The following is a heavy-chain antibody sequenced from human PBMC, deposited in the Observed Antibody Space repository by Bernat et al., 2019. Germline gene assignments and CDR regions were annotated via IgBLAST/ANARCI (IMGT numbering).Heavy chain of an antibody. Sequence: QVQLVESGGGVVQPGGSLRLSCAASGFTFSSYGMHWVRQAPGKGLEWVAFIRYDGSNKYYADSVKGRFTISRDNSKNTLYLQMNSLRAEDTAVYYCTRSPFSYGYFDYWGQGTLVTVSS. CDR1: GFTFSSYG. CDR2: IRYDGSNK. J-gene: IGHJ4*02. V-gene: IGHV3-30*02. CDR3: TRSPFSYGYFDY. D-gene: IGHD5-18*01.